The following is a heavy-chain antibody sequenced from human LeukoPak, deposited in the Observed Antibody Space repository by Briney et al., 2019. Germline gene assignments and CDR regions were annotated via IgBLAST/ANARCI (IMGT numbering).Heavy chain of an antibody. Sequence: SETLSLTCTVSGGSISSNTYYWGWIRRPPGKGLEWIGNIHYSGSTYYNPSLKSRVTFPVDTSKNQFSLNLSSLTAADTAVYYCATSGTVSTYNWFDPWGQGTLVTVSS. CDR1: GGSISSNTYY. V-gene: IGHV4-39*01. CDR2: IHYSGST. D-gene: IGHD4-17*01. J-gene: IGHJ5*01. CDR3: ATSGTVSTYNWFDP.